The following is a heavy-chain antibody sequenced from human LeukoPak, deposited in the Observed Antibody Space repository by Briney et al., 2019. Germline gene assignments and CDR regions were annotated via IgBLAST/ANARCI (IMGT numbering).Heavy chain of an antibody. V-gene: IGHV4-31*03. D-gene: IGHD3-16*01. CDR2: IYYSGST. J-gene: IGHJ3*02. Sequence: SETLSLTCTVSGGSISSGGYYWSWIRQHPGKGLEWIGYIYYSGSTYYNPSLKSRVTLSVDTSKNQFSLKLSSVTAADTAVYYCARDHGGKVATLDAFDIWGQGTMVTVSS. CDR3: ARDHGGKVATLDAFDI. CDR1: GGSISSGGYY.